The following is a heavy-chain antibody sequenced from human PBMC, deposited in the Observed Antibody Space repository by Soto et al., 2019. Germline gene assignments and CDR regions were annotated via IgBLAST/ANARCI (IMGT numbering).Heavy chain of an antibody. CDR1: GGSISSYY. CDR3: ARGRGGWFINQLINAFDI. D-gene: IGHD2-2*01. Sequence: PSETLSLTCTVSGGSISSYYWSWIRQPPGKGLEWIGYIYYSGITNYNPSLKSRVTISVDTSKNQFSLKLSSVTAADTAVYYCARGRGGWFINQLINAFDIWGQGTMVTVSS. V-gene: IGHV4-59*01. CDR2: IYYSGIT. J-gene: IGHJ3*02.